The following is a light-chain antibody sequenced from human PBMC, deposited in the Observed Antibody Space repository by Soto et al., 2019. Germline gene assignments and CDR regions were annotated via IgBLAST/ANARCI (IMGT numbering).Light chain of an antibody. J-gene: IGKJ1*01. V-gene: IGKV1-5*01. CDR3: QQYGSSGT. Sequence: DIQMTQSPSTLSASVGDRVTITCRASQSISSLLAWYQHKPGKAPKLLIYAASTLETGVPSRFSGSGFGAEFTLTIASLQPDDSATYYCQQYGSSGTFGQGTKVDIK. CDR2: AAS. CDR1: QSISSL.